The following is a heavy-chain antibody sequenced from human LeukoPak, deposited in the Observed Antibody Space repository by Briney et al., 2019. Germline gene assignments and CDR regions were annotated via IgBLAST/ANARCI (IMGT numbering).Heavy chain of an antibody. Sequence: GGSLRLSCAASGFTFSSYSMNWVRQAPGKGLEWVSSISSSGGSIYYADSVKGRFTVSRDNAKNSLYLQMNSLRAEDTAVYYCARDETPTNGYDSYDFWGQGTLVTVST. D-gene: IGHD5-12*01. V-gene: IGHV3-21*01. CDR3: ARDETPTNGYDSYDF. CDR1: GFTFSSYS. J-gene: IGHJ4*02. CDR2: ISSSGGSI.